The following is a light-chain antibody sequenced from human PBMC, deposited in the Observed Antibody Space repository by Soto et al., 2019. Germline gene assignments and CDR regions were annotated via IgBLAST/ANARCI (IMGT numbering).Light chain of an antibody. V-gene: IGKV1D-16*01. CDR2: AVS. Sequence: DIQMTQSPSSLSASVGDRVTITCRASQGINNWLAWYQQKPGKAXELLIYAVSYLQSGVPSRFSGSGSGTEFTLTISCLQSEDFANYYCQQYYSYLDWTFGQGTKVDIK. J-gene: IGKJ1*01. CDR1: QGINNW. CDR3: QQYYSYLDWT.